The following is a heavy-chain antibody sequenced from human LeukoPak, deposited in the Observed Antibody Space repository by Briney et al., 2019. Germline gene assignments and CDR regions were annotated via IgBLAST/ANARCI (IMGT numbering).Heavy chain of an antibody. CDR3: ARVGYHYYDSTGYSNFGY. V-gene: IGHV4-4*02. J-gene: IGHJ4*02. CDR2: IYHTGST. D-gene: IGHD3-22*01. Sequence: SETLSLTCAVSGGSINSINWWSWVRQAPGKGLEWIGEIYHTGSTNYNPSLKSRVTISVDKSKNHFSLNLSSVTAADTAVYYCARVGYHYYDSTGYSNFGYWGQGTLVTVSS. CDR1: GGSINSINW.